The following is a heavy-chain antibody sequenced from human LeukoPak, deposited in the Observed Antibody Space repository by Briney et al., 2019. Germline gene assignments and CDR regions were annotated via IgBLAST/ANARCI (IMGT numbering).Heavy chain of an antibody. CDR1: GYTLTELS. V-gene: IGHV1-24*01. D-gene: IGHD2-15*01. CDR3: ATGDCSGGSCYPPYYYGMDV. J-gene: IGHJ6*02. CDR2: FDPEDGET. Sequence: ASVKVSCKVSGYTLTELSMHWVRQAPGKGLEWMGGFDPEDGETIYAQEFQGRVTMTEDTSTDTAYMELSSLRSEDTAVYYCATGDCSGGSCYPPYYYGMDVWGQGTTVTVSS.